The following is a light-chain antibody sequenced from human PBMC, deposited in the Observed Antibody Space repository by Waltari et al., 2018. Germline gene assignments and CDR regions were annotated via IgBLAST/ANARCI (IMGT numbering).Light chain of an antibody. CDR2: DVS. Sequence: QSALTQPASVSGSPGQSLTISCPGTSSDVGGYNYVSWYQQHPGKAPKLMIFDVSNRPSGVSNRFSGSKSGNTASLTISGLQAEDEADYYCCSYTTSTPWVFGGGTKLTVL. V-gene: IGLV2-14*03. CDR1: SSDVGGYNY. CDR3: CSYTTSTPWV. J-gene: IGLJ3*02.